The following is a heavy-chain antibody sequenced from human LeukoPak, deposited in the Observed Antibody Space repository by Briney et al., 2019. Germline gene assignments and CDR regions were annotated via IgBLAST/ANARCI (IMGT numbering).Heavy chain of an antibody. CDR1: GYRFTNYY. J-gene: IGHJ6*04. D-gene: IGHD3-16*01. CDR2: MNPSGGTT. CDR3: AREGEIALGSGNHKYYGMDV. V-gene: IGHV1-46*01. Sequence: ASVKVSCKASGYRFTNYYIHWVRQAPGQGPGWMGVMNPSGGTTTYAQKFQGRVTMTRDTSTSTVYMELSGLGSEDTAVYYCAREGEIALGSGNHKYYGMDVWGKGTTVTVSP.